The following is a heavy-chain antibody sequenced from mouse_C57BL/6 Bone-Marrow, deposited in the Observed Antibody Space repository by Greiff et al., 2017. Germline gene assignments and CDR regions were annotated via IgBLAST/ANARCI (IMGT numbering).Heavy chain of an antibody. Sequence: QVQLKESGAELVKPGASVKMSCKASGYTFTTYPIEWMKQNHGKSLEWIGNFHPYNDDTKYNEKFKGKATLTVEKSSSTVYLELSRLTSDDSAVYYCAIITTVVATEDYWGQGTTLTVSS. CDR1: GYTFTTYP. CDR2: FHPYNDDT. D-gene: IGHD1-1*01. V-gene: IGHV1-47*01. J-gene: IGHJ2*01. CDR3: AIITTVVATEDY.